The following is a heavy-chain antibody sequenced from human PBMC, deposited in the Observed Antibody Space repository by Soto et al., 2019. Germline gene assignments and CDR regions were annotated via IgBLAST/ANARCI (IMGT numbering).Heavy chain of an antibody. CDR1: GGTFSSYA. V-gene: IGHV1-69*10. CDR2: FDPIDGKT. J-gene: IGHJ3*02. CDR3: ATFRGPYDAFDI. D-gene: IGHD3-16*01. Sequence: ASVKVSCKASGGTFSSYAISWVRQAPGQGLEWMGGFDPIDGKTNYAQKFQGRVTMTEDTSTDTAYMELSSLRSEDTAVYYCATFRGPYDAFDIWGQGTMVTVSS.